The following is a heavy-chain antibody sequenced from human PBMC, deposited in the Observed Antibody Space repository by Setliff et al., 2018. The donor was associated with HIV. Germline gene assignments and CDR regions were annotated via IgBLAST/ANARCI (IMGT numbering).Heavy chain of an antibody. CDR3: AKDTLEYCSSINCLGSYGMDV. CDR1: GFNFSSHT. V-gene: IGHV3-21*01. D-gene: IGHD2-2*01. CDR2: ISSTGTYI. Sequence: GGSLRLSCAASGFNFSSHTMNWIRQAPGKGLEWVSSISSTGTYIYYADSMKGRFTISRDNAKNTLYLQMNSLRAEDTAVYYCAKDTLEYCSSINCLGSYGMDVWGQGTTVTVSS. J-gene: IGHJ6*02.